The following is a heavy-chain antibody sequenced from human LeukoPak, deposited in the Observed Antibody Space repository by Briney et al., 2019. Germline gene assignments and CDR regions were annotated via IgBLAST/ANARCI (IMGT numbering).Heavy chain of an antibody. Sequence: GGSLRLSCAASGFIFSVYGMHWARQVPGKGLQWVAFISAVGSERYFAESVKGRFIVSRDNSKNTLFLEMNGLTAADTAVYYCAKNLRYYDTVGYYDYFDYWGQGTLVTVSS. CDR2: ISAVGSER. J-gene: IGHJ4*02. V-gene: IGHV3-30*18. D-gene: IGHD3-16*01. CDR3: AKNLRYYDTVGYYDYFDY. CDR1: GFIFSVYG.